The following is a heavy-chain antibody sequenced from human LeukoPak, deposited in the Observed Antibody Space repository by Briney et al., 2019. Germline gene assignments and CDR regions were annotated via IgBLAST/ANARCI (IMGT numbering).Heavy chain of an antibody. CDR2: MNPNSGNT. J-gene: IGHJ5*02. D-gene: IGHD3-10*01. V-gene: IGHV1-8*01. Sequence: ASVKVSCKASGYTFTSYDINWVRQATGQGLEWMGWMNPNSGNTGYAQKFQGRVTMTRDTSISTAYMELSSLRSEDTAVYYCTLLWFGELPENWFDPWGQGTLVTVSS. CDR3: TLLWFGELPENWFDP. CDR1: GYTFTSYD.